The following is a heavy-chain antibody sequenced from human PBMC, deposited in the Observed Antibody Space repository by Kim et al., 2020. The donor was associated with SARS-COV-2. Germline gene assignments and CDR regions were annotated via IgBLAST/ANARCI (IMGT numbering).Heavy chain of an antibody. CDR1: GGSISSYY. Sequence: SETLSLTCTVSGGSISSYYWSWIRQPPGKGLEWIGYIYYSGSTNYNPSLKSRVTISVDTSKNQFSLKLSSVTAADTAVYYCARVESGYSYGFSFYFDYWGQGTLVTVSS. CDR3: ARVESGYSYGFSFYFDY. D-gene: IGHD5-18*01. V-gene: IGHV4-59*13. CDR2: IYYSGST. J-gene: IGHJ4*02.